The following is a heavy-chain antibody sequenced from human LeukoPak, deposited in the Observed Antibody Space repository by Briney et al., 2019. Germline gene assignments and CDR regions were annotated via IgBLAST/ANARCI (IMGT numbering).Heavy chain of an antibody. Sequence: ASVKVSCKASGYTFTSYDISWVRQAPGQGLEWMGWISAYNGNTNYAQKLQGRVTMTTDTSTSTAYMELRSLRSDDTAVYYCARVLVHCSSTSCKTNFDYWGQGTLVTVSS. CDR3: ARVLVHCSSTSCKTNFDY. J-gene: IGHJ4*02. CDR2: ISAYNGNT. D-gene: IGHD2-2*01. CDR1: GYTFTSYD. V-gene: IGHV1-18*01.